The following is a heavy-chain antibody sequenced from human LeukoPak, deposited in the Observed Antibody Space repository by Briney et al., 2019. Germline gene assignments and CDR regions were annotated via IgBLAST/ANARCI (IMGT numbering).Heavy chain of an antibody. J-gene: IGHJ4*02. CDR3: SYYYGSGSYPPFDY. CDR1: GFTFSSYA. D-gene: IGHD3-10*01. V-gene: IGHV3-23*01. Sequence: GGSLRLSCAASGFTFSSYAMSWVRQAPGKGLEWVSAISGSGGSTYYADSVKGRFTISRDNSKNTLYLQMNSLRDEDTAVYYCSYYYGSGSYPPFDYWGQGTLVTVSS. CDR2: ISGSGGST.